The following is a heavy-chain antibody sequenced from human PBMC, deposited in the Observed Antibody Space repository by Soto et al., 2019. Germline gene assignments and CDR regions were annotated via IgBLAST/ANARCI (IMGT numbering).Heavy chain of an antibody. D-gene: IGHD2-15*01. V-gene: IGHV3-53*01. CDR1: GFTVSSNY. J-gene: IGHJ4*02. Sequence: PGGSLRLSCAASGFTVSSNYMSWVRQAPGKGLEWVSVIYSGGSTYYADSVKGRFTISRDNSKNTLYLQMNSLRAEDTAVYYCARDRGWYYFDYWGQGTLVTVSS. CDR3: ARDRGWYYFDY. CDR2: IYSGGST.